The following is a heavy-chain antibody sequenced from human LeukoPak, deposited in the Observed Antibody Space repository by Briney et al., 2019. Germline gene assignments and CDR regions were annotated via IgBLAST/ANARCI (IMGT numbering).Heavy chain of an antibody. J-gene: IGHJ4*02. Sequence: PSETLSLTCTVSGDSISSTKYYWGWIRQPPGKGPEWIGSIYYSGSTYYNPSFVSRVTISVDTSKNQFSLKLNSVTAADTAVYFCARQHQQRTVDYWGQGSLVTVSS. V-gene: IGHV4-39*01. CDR3: ARQHQQRTVDY. CDR1: GDSISSTKYY. CDR2: IYYSGST. D-gene: IGHD1/OR15-1a*01.